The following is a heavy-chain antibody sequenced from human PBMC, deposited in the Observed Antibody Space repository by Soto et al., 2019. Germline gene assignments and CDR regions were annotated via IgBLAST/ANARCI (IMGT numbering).Heavy chain of an antibody. D-gene: IGHD6-19*01. J-gene: IGHJ4*02. CDR2: INPSGGST. CDR3: AFQAVAAEIDY. V-gene: IGHV1-46*01. Sequence: QVQLVQSGAEVKKPGASVKVSCKASGYTFTSYYMHWVRQAPGQGLEWMGIINPSGGSTSYAQKFQDRVTMTRDTSTSTVYMELSSLRSEDTAVYYCAFQAVAAEIDYWGQGTLVTVSS. CDR1: GYTFTSYY.